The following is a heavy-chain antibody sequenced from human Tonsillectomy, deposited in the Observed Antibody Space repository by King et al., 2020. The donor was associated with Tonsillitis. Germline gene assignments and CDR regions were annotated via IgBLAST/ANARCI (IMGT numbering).Heavy chain of an antibody. V-gene: IGHV3-33*06. J-gene: IGHJ4*02. Sequence: VQLVESGGGVVQPGRSLRLSCAASGFTFSSYGMHWVRQATGKGLEWVAVIWEDGSNKYYADSVKGRFTISRDNSKNTLFLQVNSLRTEDTAVYSCAKGPLYCTTGVCYRDVGDNWGQGTLVTVSS. CDR3: AKGPLYCTTGVCYRDVGDN. D-gene: IGHD2-8*01. CDR2: IWEDGSNK. CDR1: GFTFSSYG.